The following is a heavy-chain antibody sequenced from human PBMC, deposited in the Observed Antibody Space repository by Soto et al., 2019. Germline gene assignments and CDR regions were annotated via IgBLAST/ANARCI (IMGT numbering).Heavy chain of an antibody. Sequence: QGQLVQSGAEVQKPGSSVKVSCKASGVTFSSYAISWVRQAPGQGLEWMGGILPIFGTANYAQKLQGRLTVTADESTSAAYMELSSLRSEDTAVYFCARADRRSSIVVVPADRYGYYYYGMDVWGQGNTVTVSS. D-gene: IGHD2-2*01. V-gene: IGHV1-69*01. J-gene: IGHJ6*02. CDR2: ILPIFGTA. CDR3: ARADRRSSIVVVPADRYGYYYYGMDV. CDR1: GVTFSSYA.